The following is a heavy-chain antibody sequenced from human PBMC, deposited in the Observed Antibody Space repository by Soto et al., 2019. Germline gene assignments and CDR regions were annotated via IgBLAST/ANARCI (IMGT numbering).Heavy chain of an antibody. CDR2: ISGSGDST. Sequence: EVPLLESGGGLVQPGGSLRLSCAASGFTFSGYAMNWVRQAPGKGLEWVSVISGSGDSTYYADSVKGRFTISRDNSKTTLYLQMNSLRAEDTAVYYCARRSSGWYFDYWGQGTLVTVSS. V-gene: IGHV3-23*01. CDR3: ARRSSGWYFDY. D-gene: IGHD6-19*01. J-gene: IGHJ4*02. CDR1: GFTFSGYA.